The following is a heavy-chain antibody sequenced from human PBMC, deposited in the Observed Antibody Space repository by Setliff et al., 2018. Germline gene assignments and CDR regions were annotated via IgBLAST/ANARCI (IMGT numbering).Heavy chain of an antibody. CDR3: ARDRVDFVVPEAAARLDP. J-gene: IGHJ5*02. V-gene: IGHV1-18*01. D-gene: IGHD2-15*01. CDR2: ISAYNGNI. CDR1: GYTFTSYG. Sequence: ASVKVSCKASGYTFTSYGVSWVRQAPGQGLEWMGWISAYNGNINYAQKFQGRVTMTKDTSTTTGFMELRSLRSDDTATYFCARDRVDFVVPEAAARLDPWGQGTLVTVSS.